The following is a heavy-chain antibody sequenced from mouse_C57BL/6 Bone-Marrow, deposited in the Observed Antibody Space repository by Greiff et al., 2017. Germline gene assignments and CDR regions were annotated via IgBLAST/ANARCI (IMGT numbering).Heavy chain of an antibody. D-gene: IGHD1-1*01. Sequence: EVKLQQSGPGLVKPSQSLSLTCSVTGYSITSGYYWNWIRQFPGNKLEWMGYISYDGSNNYNPSLKNRISITRDTSKNQFFLKLNSVTTEDTATYYCARGGILRFWFAYWGQGTLVTVSA. J-gene: IGHJ3*01. V-gene: IGHV3-6*01. CDR2: ISYDGSN. CDR3: ARGGILRFWFAY. CDR1: GYSITSGYY.